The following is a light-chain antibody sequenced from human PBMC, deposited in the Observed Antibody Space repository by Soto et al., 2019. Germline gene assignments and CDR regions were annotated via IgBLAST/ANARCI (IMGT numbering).Light chain of an antibody. V-gene: IGKV3-20*01. CDR3: QQYGISSWP. CDR2: GAS. Sequence: EIVLTQSPGTLSLSPGERATLSCRASQSVSSSYLAWYQQKPGQAPRLLIYGASSRATGIPDRFSGSGSETDFPLTISRLEPEDFAVYYCQQYGISSWPFGQGTKVEIK. CDR1: QSVSSSY. J-gene: IGKJ1*01.